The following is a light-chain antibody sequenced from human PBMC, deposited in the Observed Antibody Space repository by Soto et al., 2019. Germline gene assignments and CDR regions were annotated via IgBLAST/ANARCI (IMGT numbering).Light chain of an antibody. CDR1: QSISSY. CDR2: AAS. Sequence: DIQMTQSPSSLSASVGDRVTITCRASQSISSYLNWYHQKPGKATKLLIYAASSLQSGVPSRFSGSGSGTDFALTISSLQPEDFATYYCQQGYSTPPLAFGPGTKVDIK. J-gene: IGKJ3*01. V-gene: IGKV1-39*01. CDR3: QQGYSTPPLA.